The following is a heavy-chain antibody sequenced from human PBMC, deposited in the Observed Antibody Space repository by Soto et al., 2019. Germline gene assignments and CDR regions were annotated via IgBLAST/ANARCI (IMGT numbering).Heavy chain of an antibody. CDR1: GFTFNNYA. V-gene: IGHV3-23*01. CDR2: ISGGGDTT. CDR3: AKGRGDSGSLTPRVDF. D-gene: IGHD3-10*01. J-gene: IGHJ4*02. Sequence: EVQLLESGGGLVQPGGSLRLSCAASGFTFNNYAMTWVRQAPGKELEWVSAISGGGDTTSYADSVKGRFTVSRDGSKNTLYLQMSSLRAEDTALYYCAKGRGDSGSLTPRVDFWGQGTLVTVSS.